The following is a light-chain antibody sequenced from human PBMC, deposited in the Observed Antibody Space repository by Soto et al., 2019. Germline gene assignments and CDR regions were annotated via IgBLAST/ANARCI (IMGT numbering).Light chain of an antibody. Sequence: DSQMTQYPSTPSGPVGDRVTITCRASQTISSWLAWYQQKPGKAPKLLIYKASTLKSGVPSRFSGSGSGTEFTLTISSLQPDDFATYYCQHYNSYSEAFGQGTKVDI. J-gene: IGKJ1*01. CDR1: QTISSW. CDR2: KAS. CDR3: QHYNSYSEA. V-gene: IGKV1-5*03.